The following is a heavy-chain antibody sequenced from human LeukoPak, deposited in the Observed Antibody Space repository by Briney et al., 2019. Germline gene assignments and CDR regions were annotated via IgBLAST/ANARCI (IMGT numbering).Heavy chain of an antibody. D-gene: IGHD1-26*01. CDR1: GFTVSSFA. V-gene: IGHV3-23*01. Sequence: GGSLRLSCAASGFTVSSFAMSWVRQAPGKGLEWVSAISGSGGSTYYADSVKGRFTISRDNSKNTLYLQMNSLRAEDTAVYYCAKDPSGSYQRGVYWGQGTLVTVSS. CDR2: ISGSGGST. CDR3: AKDPSGSYQRGVY. J-gene: IGHJ4*02.